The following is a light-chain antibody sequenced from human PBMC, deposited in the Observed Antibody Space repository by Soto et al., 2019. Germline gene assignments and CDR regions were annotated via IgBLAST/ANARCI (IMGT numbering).Light chain of an antibody. J-gene: IGKJ4*01. CDR1: QSIGRY. CDR3: QQSYFTPLT. CDR2: AAS. Sequence: DVQMTQSPSSLSASIGDSVTITCRASQSIGRYLNWYQQKPGKAPTLLISAASSLQSGVPLRISGSGSGTDFIFTISSLQPEDFATYYCQQSYFTPLTFGGGTKVEIK. V-gene: IGKV1-39*01.